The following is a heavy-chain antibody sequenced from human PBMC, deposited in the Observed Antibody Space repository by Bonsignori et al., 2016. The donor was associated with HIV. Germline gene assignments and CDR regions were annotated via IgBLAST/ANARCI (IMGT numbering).Heavy chain of an antibody. V-gene: IGHV4-34*01. Sequence: RQAPGKGLEWIGEINHSGSTNYNPSLKSRVTISVDTSKNQFSLKLSSVTAADTAVYYCARGLIYYYYYYMDVWGKGTTVTVSS. CDR2: INHSGST. CDR3: ARGLIYYYYYYMDV. J-gene: IGHJ6*03. D-gene: IGHD2-8*01.